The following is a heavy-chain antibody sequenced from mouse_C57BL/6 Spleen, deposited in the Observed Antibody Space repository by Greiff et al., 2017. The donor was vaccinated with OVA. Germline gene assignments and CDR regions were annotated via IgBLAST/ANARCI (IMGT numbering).Heavy chain of an antibody. Sequence: EVQGVESGGGLVQPKGSLKLSCAASGFSFNTYAMNWVRQAPGKGLEWVARIRSKSNNYATSYAVSVKDRFTISRDESESMLYLQMNSLKTEDTAVYYCVRHRTYYYAMDYWGQGTSVTVSS. CDR1: GFSFNTYA. D-gene: IGHD5-1*01. V-gene: IGHV10-1*01. CDR3: VRHRTYYYAMDY. J-gene: IGHJ4*01. CDR2: IRSKSNNYAT.